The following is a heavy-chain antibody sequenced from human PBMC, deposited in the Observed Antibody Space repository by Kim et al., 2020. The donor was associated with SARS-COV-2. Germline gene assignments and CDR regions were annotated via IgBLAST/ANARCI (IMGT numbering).Heavy chain of an antibody. V-gene: IGHV4-34*01. D-gene: IGHD2-2*01. CDR3: ARYCSSTSCSPHGFDY. J-gene: IGHJ4*02. CDR2: INHSGST. CDR1: GGSFSGYY. Sequence: SETLSLTCAVYGGSFSGYYWSWIRQPPGKGLEWIGEINHSGSTNYNPSLKSRVTISVDTSKNQFSLKLSSVTAADTAVYYCARYCSSTSCSPHGFDYWGQGTLVTVSS.